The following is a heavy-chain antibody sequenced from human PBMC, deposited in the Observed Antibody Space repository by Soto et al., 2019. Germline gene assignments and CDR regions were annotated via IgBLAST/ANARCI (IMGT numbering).Heavy chain of an antibody. Sequence: QVQLVQSGAEVKKPGASVKVSCKASGYTFTSYDINWVRQATGQGLEWMGWMNPNSGNTGYAQKFQGRVTMTRNTSISTADMDLIILRSEDTTVYYCARCRDWGYLVDYWGQGTLLTVSS. V-gene: IGHV1-8*01. CDR3: ARCRDWGYLVDY. CDR2: MNPNSGNT. CDR1: GYTFTSYD. J-gene: IGHJ4*02. D-gene: IGHD7-27*01.